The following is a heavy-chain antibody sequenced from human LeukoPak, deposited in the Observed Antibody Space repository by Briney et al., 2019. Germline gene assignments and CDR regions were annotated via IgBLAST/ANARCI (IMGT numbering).Heavy chain of an antibody. CDR3: ARAPYDSSGYYGSYYYYGMDV. CDR1: GYTFTNYV. J-gene: IGHJ6*02. V-gene: IGHV1-18*01. CDR2: ISTYSGNT. Sequence: GASVKVSCKASGYTFTNYVIIWVRQAPGQGFEWMGWISTYSGNTNYAQNLQGRVTMTTDESTSTAYMELSSLRSEDTAVYYCARAPYDSSGYYGSYYYYGMDVWGQGTTVTVSS. D-gene: IGHD3-22*01.